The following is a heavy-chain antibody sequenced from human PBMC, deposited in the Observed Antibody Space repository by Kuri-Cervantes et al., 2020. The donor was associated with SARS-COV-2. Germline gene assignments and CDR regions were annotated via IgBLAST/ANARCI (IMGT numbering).Heavy chain of an antibody. CDR1: GFTFSAYT. Sequence: GGSLRLSCVASGFTFSAYTLNWVRQAPGKGLEWVSSITRSSVYISYADSLKGRFTISRDNAKNSLYLQMNSLRAEDTAVYYCAKDAGIGANWGDGLDYWGQGTLVTVSS. D-gene: IGHD7-27*01. CDR2: ITRSSVYI. CDR3: AKDAGIGANWGDGLDY. V-gene: IGHV3-21*01. J-gene: IGHJ4*02.